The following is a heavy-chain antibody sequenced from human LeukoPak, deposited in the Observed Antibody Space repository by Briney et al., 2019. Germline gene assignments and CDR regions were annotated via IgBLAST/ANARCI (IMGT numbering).Heavy chain of an antibody. CDR3: ARGALWDQQKRFDP. D-gene: IGHD2-2*01. V-gene: IGHV4-34*01. Sequence: SETLSLTCAVYGGSFSGYYWSWIRQPPGKGLEWIGEINHSGSTNYTPSLKSRVTISVDTSKSHFSQRLSSVTAADTAVYYCARGALWDQQKRFDPWGQGTLVTVSS. CDR1: GGSFSGYY. J-gene: IGHJ5*02. CDR2: INHSGST.